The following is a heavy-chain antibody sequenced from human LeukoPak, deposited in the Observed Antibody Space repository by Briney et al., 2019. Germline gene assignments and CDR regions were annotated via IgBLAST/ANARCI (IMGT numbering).Heavy chain of an antibody. CDR2: ISSSSYI. CDR3: AREIPITIFGVVIGGIDY. D-gene: IGHD3-3*01. V-gene: IGHV3-21*01. J-gene: IGHJ4*02. CDR1: GFTFSSYS. Sequence: PGGSLRLSCAASGFTFSSYSMNWVRQAPGKGLEWVSSISSSSYIYYADSVKGRFTISRDNAKNSLYLQMNSLRAEDTAVYYCAREIPITIFGVVIGGIDYWGQGTLVTVSS.